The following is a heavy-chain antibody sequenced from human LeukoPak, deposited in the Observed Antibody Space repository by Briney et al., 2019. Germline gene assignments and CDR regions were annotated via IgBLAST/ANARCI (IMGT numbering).Heavy chain of an antibody. CDR3: ARDNGENYHTAFDY. V-gene: IGHV3-21*01. D-gene: IGHD2-8*01. J-gene: IGHJ4*02. CDR1: GFTFTIYT. Sequence: GGSLRLSCAASGFTFTIYTMNWVRQAPGGGLEWVSSISSTGNNIYYADSVKGRFTISRDNAKVSLYLEMNSLRAEDTAVYYCARDNGENYHTAFDYWGQGTLVTVSS. CDR2: ISSTGNNI.